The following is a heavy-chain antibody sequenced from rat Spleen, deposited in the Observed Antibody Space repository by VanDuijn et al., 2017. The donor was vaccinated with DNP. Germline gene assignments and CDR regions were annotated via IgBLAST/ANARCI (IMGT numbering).Heavy chain of an antibody. CDR1: GFTFSSYW. D-gene: IGHD4-5*01. CDR2: INTDGSST. CDR3: ARGVTRFDY. J-gene: IGHJ2*01. Sequence: EVQLVETGGGLVQPGRSLKLSCVASGFTFSSYWMYWIRQAPGKGLEWVSSINTDGSSTFCRDSVKGRFTISRANAQNTLFLEMNSLSSEDTATYYCARGVTRFDYWGQGVMVTVSS. V-gene: IGHV5-58*01.